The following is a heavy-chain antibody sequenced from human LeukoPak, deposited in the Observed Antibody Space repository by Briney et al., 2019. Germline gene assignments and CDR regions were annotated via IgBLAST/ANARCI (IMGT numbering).Heavy chain of an antibody. J-gene: IGHJ4*02. CDR1: GFTFSNHA. V-gene: IGHV3-30*01. Sequence: GGSLRLSCAASGFTFSNHAMDWVRQAPGKGLEWVAVISYDGSKEYYADSVKGRFTISRDNSKNTLYLLMNSLRAEDTAVYYCARGQGDKYCSGGSCVARISDWGQGTLVSVSS. D-gene: IGHD2-15*01. CDR3: ARGQGDKYCSGGSCVARISD. CDR2: ISYDGSKE.